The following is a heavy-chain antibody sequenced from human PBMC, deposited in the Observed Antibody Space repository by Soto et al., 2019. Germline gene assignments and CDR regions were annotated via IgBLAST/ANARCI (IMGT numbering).Heavy chain of an antibody. CDR1: GFTFSSYW. V-gene: IGHV3-74*01. Sequence: EVQLVESGGGLVQPGGSLRLSCAASGFTFSSYWMDWVRQAPGKGLVWVSRINSDGSSTSYADSVKGRFTISRDNAKNTLYLQMNSLRAEDTAVYYCARDYYDSSGYFFRGMDVWGQGTTVTVSS. CDR2: INSDGSST. CDR3: ARDYYDSSGYFFRGMDV. J-gene: IGHJ6*02. D-gene: IGHD3-22*01.